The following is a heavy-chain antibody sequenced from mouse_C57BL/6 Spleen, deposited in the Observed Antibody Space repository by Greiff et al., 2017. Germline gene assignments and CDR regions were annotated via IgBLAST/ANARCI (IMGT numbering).Heavy chain of an antibody. Sequence: QVQLQQSGAELVKPGASVKISCKASGYAFSSYWMNWVKQRPGKGLEWIGQIYPGDGDTNYNGKFKGKATLTADKSSSTAYMQLSSLTSEDSAVYCCARRGLVITGEDYWGQGTTLTVSS. J-gene: IGHJ2*01. CDR3: ARRGLVITGEDY. D-gene: IGHD2-3*01. CDR2: IYPGDGDT. V-gene: IGHV1-80*01. CDR1: GYAFSSYW.